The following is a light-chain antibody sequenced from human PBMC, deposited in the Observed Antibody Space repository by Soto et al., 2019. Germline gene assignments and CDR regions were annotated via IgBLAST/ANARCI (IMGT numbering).Light chain of an antibody. CDR3: SSFTSRSTFNYV. CDR2: EVS. V-gene: IGLV2-14*01. Sequence: QSVLTQPASVSGSPGQSITISCTGTSSDVGAYNYVSWYQQYPGTAPKVMIYEVSSRPSGVSHRFSGSKSGNTASLTISGLQPEDEADYYCSSFTSRSTFNYVFGTGTQLTVL. CDR1: SSDVGAYNY. J-gene: IGLJ1*01.